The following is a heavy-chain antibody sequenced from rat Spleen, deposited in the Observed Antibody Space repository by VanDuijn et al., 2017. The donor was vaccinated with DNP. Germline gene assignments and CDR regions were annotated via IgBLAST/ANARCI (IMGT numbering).Heavy chain of an antibody. CDR1: GFTFSNYY. CDR3: ARPNYGGYEGWFAY. D-gene: IGHD1-11*01. J-gene: IGHJ3*01. CDR2: ISPSGSRT. V-gene: IGHV5-25*01. Sequence: EVQLVESGGGLVQPGRSLKLSCAASGFTFSNYYMAWVRQAPKKGLEWVAAISPSGSRTYYPDSVKGRFTISRDNAKSSLYLQMNSLKSEDTATYYCARPNYGGYEGWFAYWGQGTLVTVSS.